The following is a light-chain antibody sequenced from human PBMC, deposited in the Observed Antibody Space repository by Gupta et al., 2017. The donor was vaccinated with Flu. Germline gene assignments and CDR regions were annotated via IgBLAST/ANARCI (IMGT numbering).Light chain of an antibody. J-gene: IGLJ1*01. CDR3: SSNVAGRVNWV. CDR2: EVT. CDR1: SKDVGSYNR. V-gene: IGLV2-11*01. Sequence: SAPTQPRSVSGSPGPSVTISCTGTSKDVGSYNRVSWYEQRPGKAPKLILYEVTKRPSGVPDRFSGSKSGNTASLTIAGLQADDEADYYCSSNVAGRVNWVFGTGTTVTVL.